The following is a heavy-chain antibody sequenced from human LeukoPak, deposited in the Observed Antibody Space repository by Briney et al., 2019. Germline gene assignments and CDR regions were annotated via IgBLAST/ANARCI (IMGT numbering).Heavy chain of an antibody. D-gene: IGHD2-15*01. J-gene: IGHJ4*02. CDR1: GFTFSSYG. CDR2: ISYDGSNK. Sequence: PGGSLRLSCAASGFTFSSYGMHWVRQAPGKGLEWVAVISYDGSNKYYADSVKGRFTISRDNSKNTLYLQMNSLRAEDTAVYYCARDPVVVVVAAKTPSVPYFDYWGQGTLVTVSS. V-gene: IGHV3-30-3*01. CDR3: ARDPVVVVVAAKTPSVPYFDY.